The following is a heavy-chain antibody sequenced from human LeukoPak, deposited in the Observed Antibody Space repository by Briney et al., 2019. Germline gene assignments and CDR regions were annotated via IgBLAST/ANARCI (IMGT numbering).Heavy chain of an antibody. V-gene: IGHV3-48*04. CDR3: AELGITMIGGV. J-gene: IGHJ6*04. Sequence: GGSPRLSCTVSGFTVSSNSMSWVRQAPGKGLEWVSGITGSGGSTYYADSVKGRFTISRDNAKNSLYLQMNSLRAEDTAVYYCAELGITMIGGVWGKGTTVTISS. D-gene: IGHD3-10*02. CDR2: ITGSGGST. CDR1: GFTVSSNS.